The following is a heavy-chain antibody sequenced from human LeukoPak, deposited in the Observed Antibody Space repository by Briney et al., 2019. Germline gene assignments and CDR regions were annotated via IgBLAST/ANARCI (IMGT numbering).Heavy chain of an antibody. CDR2: TYYSGST. Sequence: PSETLSLTCTVSGGSISSYYWSWIRQPPGKGLERIGYTYYSGSTNYNPSLKSRVTISVDTSKNQFSLKLSSVTAADTAVYYCAATYYYGSGSYNAFDIWGQGTMVTVSS. CDR3: AATYYYGSGSYNAFDI. V-gene: IGHV4-59*01. J-gene: IGHJ3*02. CDR1: GGSISSYY. D-gene: IGHD3-10*01.